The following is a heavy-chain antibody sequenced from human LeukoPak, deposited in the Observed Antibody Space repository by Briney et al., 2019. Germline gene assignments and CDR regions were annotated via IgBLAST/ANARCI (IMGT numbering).Heavy chain of an antibody. CDR1: GGSISSSGYY. V-gene: IGHV4-39*07. J-gene: IGHJ5*02. Sequence: SETLSLTCTVSGGSISSSGYYWGWIRQAPGKGLEWMGSIDYSGRTFYIPSLRSRLTISLDTSKNQFSLKLSSVTAADTAMYYCARELPAHILEWFQGYWFDPWGQGTLVTVSS. CDR2: IDYSGRT. D-gene: IGHD3-3*01. CDR3: ARELPAHILEWFQGYWFDP.